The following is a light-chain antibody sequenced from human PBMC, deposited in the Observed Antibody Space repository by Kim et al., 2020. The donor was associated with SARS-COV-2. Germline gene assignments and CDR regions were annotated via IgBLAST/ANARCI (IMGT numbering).Light chain of an antibody. V-gene: IGLV1-40*01. J-gene: IGLJ2*01. CDR2: GNS. CDR1: SSNIGAGYD. CDR3: QSYDSSLSGSGVV. Sequence: VTISCTGSSSNIGAGYDVHWYQQLPGPAPKLLIYGNSNRPSGVPDRFSGSKSGTSASLAITGLQAEDEADYYCQSYDSSLSGSGVVFGGGTKVTVL.